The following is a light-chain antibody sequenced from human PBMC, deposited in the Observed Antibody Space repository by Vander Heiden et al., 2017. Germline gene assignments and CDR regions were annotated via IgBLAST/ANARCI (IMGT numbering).Light chain of an antibody. V-gene: IGLV3-1*01. CDR1: KLGDKY. CDR3: QEWNSRVWV. J-gene: IGLJ3*02. Sequence: SYELTQPPSVSVSPGQTASITCSGDKLGDKYACWYQQKPGQSPVLGIYQDSKRPSGIPERFSGSNSATTATLTISGTQAVDESYYYSQEWNSRVWVFGGGTKLTVL. CDR2: QDS.